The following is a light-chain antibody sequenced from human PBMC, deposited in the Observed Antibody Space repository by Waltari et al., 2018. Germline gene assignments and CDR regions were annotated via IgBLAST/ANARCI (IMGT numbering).Light chain of an antibody. CDR3: QQSYSTPRT. CDR1: QNINTY. J-gene: IGKJ1*01. Sequence: DFQMTQSPSSLSAFVGDRVPIPCRASQNINTYLNWYQQKPGKAPNLLIYAASTLQNGVPLRFSGSGSGTDFTLTISSLQPEDFATYYCQQSYSTPRTFGQGTRVEIK. CDR2: AAS. V-gene: IGKV1-39*01.